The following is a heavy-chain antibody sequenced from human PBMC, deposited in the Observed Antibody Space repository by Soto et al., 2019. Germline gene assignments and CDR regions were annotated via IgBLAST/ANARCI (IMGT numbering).Heavy chain of an antibody. CDR2: MSPGGNSQ. J-gene: IGHJ4*02. D-gene: IGHD3-22*01. CDR1: GFSFSSYS. Sequence: GGSLRLSCAASGFSFSSYSVNWVRQAPGEGLEWVAVMSPGGNSQYYADSVKGRFTISRDTSKSTLYLQMTSLRPVDTAVYYCASGAAFYYDTSRYWGQGTLVTVSS. V-gene: IGHV3-30*03. CDR3: ASGAAFYYDTSRY.